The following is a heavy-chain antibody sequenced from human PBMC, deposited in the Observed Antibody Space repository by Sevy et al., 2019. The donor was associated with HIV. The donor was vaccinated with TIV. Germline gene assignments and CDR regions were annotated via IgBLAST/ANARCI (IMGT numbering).Heavy chain of an antibody. D-gene: IGHD3-16*02. CDR1: GGSISTYY. CDR2: IYYSGRT. J-gene: IGHJ6*02. V-gene: IGHV4-59*01. Sequence: SETLSLTCSVSGGSISTYYWSWIRQPPGKGLECIGSIYYSGRTYYNPSLKSRVTISVDMSKNQFSLKLRSVTAADTAVYYWARVIMSTASWGMDVWGQGTTVTVSS. CDR3: ARVIMSTASWGMDV.